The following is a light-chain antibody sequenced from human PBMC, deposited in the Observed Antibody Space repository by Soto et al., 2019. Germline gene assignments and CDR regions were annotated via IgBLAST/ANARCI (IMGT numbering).Light chain of an antibody. V-gene: IGKV1-6*01. J-gene: IGKJ1*01. CDR3: QQDYDYPWT. CDR1: QGVGND. CDR2: GAF. Sequence: AIQMTQSPSSLSASVGDRVTVTCRASQGVGNDLGWYQQKPGKAPKLLISGAFVLHSGVPSRFNGRVSGTDFTLTISSLQPEDSATYYCQQDYDYPWTFGQGTKVEIK.